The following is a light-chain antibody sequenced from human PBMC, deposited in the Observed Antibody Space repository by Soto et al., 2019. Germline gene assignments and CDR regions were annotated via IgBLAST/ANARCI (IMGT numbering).Light chain of an antibody. V-gene: IGLV1-47*01. CDR1: SSNIGSNY. J-gene: IGLJ2*01. Sequence: QSVLTQPPSASGTPGQRVTISCSGSSSNIGSNYVYWYQQLPGTAPKLLIYRNNQRPSGVPDRFSGSKSGTSASLAISGLRSEDEAEYYCAALDDSLSGVVFGGGTKLTVL. CDR3: AALDDSLSGVV. CDR2: RNN.